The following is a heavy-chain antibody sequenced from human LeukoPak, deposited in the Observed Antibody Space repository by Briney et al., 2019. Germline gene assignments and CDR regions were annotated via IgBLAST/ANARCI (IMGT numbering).Heavy chain of an antibody. Sequence: PGGSLRLSCAASGCTFSSYAMHWVRQAPGKGLEWVAVISYDGSNKYYADSVKGRFTISRDNSKNTLYLQMNSLRAEDTAVYYCARDRPKYYYDTRVYWGQGTLVTVSS. CDR1: GCTFSSYA. CDR2: ISYDGSNK. D-gene: IGHD3-22*01. J-gene: IGHJ4*02. CDR3: ARDRPKYYYDTRVY. V-gene: IGHV3-30-3*01.